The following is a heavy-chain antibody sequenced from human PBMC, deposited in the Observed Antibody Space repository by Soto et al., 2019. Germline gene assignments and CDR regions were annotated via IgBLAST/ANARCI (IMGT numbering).Heavy chain of an antibody. CDR3: ARDYYKYYDSSGYYRSPAY. D-gene: IGHD3-22*01. CDR2: ISYDGSDK. J-gene: IGHJ4*02. Sequence: HPGGSLRLSCAASGFTFSSYAMSWVRQAPGKGLEWVALISYDGSDKDYADSVKGRFTISRDNSRNTLFLQMDSLRAEDTAVYYCARDYYKYYDSSGYYRSPAYWGQGTLVTVSS. CDR1: GFTFSSYA. V-gene: IGHV3-30-3*01.